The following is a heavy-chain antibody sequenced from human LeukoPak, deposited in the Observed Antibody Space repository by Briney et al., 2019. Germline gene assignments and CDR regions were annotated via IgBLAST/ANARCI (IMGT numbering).Heavy chain of an antibody. CDR3: ARGRPITIFGVVSFSRNYYFDY. V-gene: IGHV1-8*02. CDR2: MNPNSGNT. D-gene: IGHD3-3*01. J-gene: IGHJ4*02. Sequence: ASVKVSCKASGYTFTGYYMHWVRQATGQGLEWMGWMNPNSGNTGYAQKFQGRVTMTRNTSISTDYMELSSLRSEDTAVYYCARGRPITIFGVVSFSRNYYFDYWGQGTLVTVSS. CDR1: GYTFTGYY.